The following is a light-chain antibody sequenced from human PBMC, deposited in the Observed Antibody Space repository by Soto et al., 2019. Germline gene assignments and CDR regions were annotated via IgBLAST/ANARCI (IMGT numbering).Light chain of an antibody. CDR2: GTS. V-gene: IGKV3D-20*02. CDR1: QSVPSTY. Sequence: VLSQSPAILSLSPGERATLSCRASQSVPSTYFAWYQQKAGQPPRLLISGTSNRATGIPDRFSGSGSGTDFTLTISSLEPEDFAVYYCQQRTNWPPVTFGQGTRLEIK. J-gene: IGKJ5*01. CDR3: QQRTNWPPVT.